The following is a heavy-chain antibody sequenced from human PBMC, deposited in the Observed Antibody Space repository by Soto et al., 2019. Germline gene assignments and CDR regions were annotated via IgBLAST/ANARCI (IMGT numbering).Heavy chain of an antibody. CDR1: GFTFTSYS. Sequence: EVQLVESGGGLVQPGGSLRLSCAASGFTFTSYSMNWVRQAPGKGLEWVSCIRGTTHYADSVKGRFTISRDNARSSLYLQMNSLRADDTAVYYCARDDSFAFDIWGQGTMVTVSS. V-gene: IGHV3-48*01. J-gene: IGHJ3*02. CDR3: ARDDSFAFDI. CDR2: IRGTT. D-gene: IGHD2-21*01.